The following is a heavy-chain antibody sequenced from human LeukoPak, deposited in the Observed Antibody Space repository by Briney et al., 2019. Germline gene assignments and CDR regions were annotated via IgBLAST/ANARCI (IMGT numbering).Heavy chain of an antibody. CDR3: AKGAGPPWFDP. CDR1: GGSISSGSYF. V-gene: IGHV4-61*02. D-gene: IGHD6-19*01. Sequence: SETLSLTCTVSGGSISSGSYFWSWIRQPAGKGLEWIGRMSSSGISTYSPSLKSRVTISIDTSRNQFSMNLNSVTAANTAVYYCAKGAGPPWFDPWGQGTLVTVSS. J-gene: IGHJ5*02. CDR2: MSSSGIS.